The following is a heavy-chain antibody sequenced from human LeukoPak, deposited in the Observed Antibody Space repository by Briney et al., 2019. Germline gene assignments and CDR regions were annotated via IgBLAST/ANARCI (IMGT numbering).Heavy chain of an antibody. J-gene: IGHJ6*02. CDR3: ARDFGKDPLPWELYSGYYYYGMDV. CDR2: ISSSSSYI. Sequence: PGGSLRLSCAASGFTFSSYSMNWVRQAPGKGLEWVSSISSSSSYIYYADSVKGRFTISRDNAKNSLYLQMNSLRAEDTAVYYCARDFGKDPLPWELYSGYYYYGMDVWGQGTTVTVSS. CDR1: GFTFSSYS. D-gene: IGHD3-10*01. V-gene: IGHV3-21*01.